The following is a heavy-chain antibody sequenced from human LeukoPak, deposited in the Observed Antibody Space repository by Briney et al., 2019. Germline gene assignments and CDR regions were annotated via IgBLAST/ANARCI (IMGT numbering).Heavy chain of an antibody. CDR1: GGSISSYY. Sequence: SETLSLTCTVYGGSISSYYWSWIRQPAGKGLEWIGRIYTSGSTNYNPSLKSRVTMSVDTSKNQFSLKLSSVTAADTAVYYCARVRYSSSSSYFDYWGQGTLVTVSS. J-gene: IGHJ4*02. CDR2: IYTSGST. CDR3: ARVRYSSSSSYFDY. D-gene: IGHD6-6*01. V-gene: IGHV4-4*07.